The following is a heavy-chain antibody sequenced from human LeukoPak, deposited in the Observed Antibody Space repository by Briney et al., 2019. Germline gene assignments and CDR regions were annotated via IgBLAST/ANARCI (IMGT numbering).Heavy chain of an antibody. CDR2: IGGSDGNT. J-gene: IGHJ4*02. CDR3: ASIFGASWGDY. Sequence: GGSLRLSCAASGFTFSSYEMNWVRQAPGMGLEWVSAIGGSDGNTYYADSVKGRFTISRDNSKNTLYLQMNSLRAEDTAVYFCASIFGASWGDYWGQGTLVTVSS. CDR1: GFTFSSYE. D-gene: IGHD3-10*02. V-gene: IGHV3-23*01.